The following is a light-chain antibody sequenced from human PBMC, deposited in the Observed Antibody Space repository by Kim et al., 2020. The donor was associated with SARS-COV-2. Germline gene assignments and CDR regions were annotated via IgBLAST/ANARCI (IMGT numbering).Light chain of an antibody. J-gene: IGKJ5*01. V-gene: IGKV1-16*02. CDR1: QGINNY. CDR3: QPYSSYPIT. CDR2: GAS. Sequence: DIQMTQSPSSLSASVGDRVTITCRASQGINNYLAWFQQKPGKAPKSLIYGASSLQIGVPSKFSGSGSGTDFNLTIISLQTEDFATYYCQPYSSYPITFGQGTRLEIK.